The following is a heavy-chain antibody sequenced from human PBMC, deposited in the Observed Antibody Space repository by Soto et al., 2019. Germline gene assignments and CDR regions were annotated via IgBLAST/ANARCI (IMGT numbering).Heavy chain of an antibody. J-gene: IGHJ4*02. Sequence: QITLKESGPTVVKPTQTLTLTCNVSGFSLTTSAVAVGWIRQPPGKALEWLTLIYWDDDKRYSPSLKSRLTITGDTSKNQVVLTMTNMDPVATATYYCARLMWAMWWGDWGQGALVTVSS. V-gene: IGHV2-5*02. CDR1: GFSLTTSAVA. CDR3: ARLMWAMWWGD. D-gene: IGHD2-21*01. CDR2: IYWDDDK.